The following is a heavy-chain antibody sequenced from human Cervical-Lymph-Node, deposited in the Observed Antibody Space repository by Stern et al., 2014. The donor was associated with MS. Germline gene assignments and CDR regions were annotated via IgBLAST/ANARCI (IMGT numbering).Heavy chain of an antibody. V-gene: IGHV4-61*02. Sequence: QLVQSGPGLVKPSQTLSLTCTVSGGSISSGSYYWSWIRQPAGKGLEWIGRIYTSGSTNYNPSLKSRVTISVDTYKNQFSLKLSSVTAADTAVYYCARDCRLRYFDNYGMDVWGQGTTVTVSS. J-gene: IGHJ6*02. CDR2: IYTSGST. D-gene: IGHD3-9*01. CDR3: ARDCRLRYFDNYGMDV. CDR1: GGSISSGSYY.